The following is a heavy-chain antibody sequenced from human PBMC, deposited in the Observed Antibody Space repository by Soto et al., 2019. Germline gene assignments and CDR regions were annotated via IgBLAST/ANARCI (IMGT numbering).Heavy chain of an antibody. CDR1: GFTVSNNY. V-gene: IGHV3-53*01. CDR2: IYSDGST. Sequence: GGSLRLSCAPSGFTVSNNYMNWVRQAPGKGLEWVSIIYSDGSTYYADYVKGRFTISRDNSKNTLYLQMDSLRAEDTAVYFCARGLKIRHDAFDLWGRGTMVTVS. J-gene: IGHJ3*01. D-gene: IGHD3-22*01. CDR3: ARGLKIRHDAFDL.